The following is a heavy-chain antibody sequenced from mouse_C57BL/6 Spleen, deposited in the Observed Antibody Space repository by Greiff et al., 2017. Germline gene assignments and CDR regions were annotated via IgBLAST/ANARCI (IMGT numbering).Heavy chain of an antibody. CDR3: ARPYYSNPYAMDY. Sequence: QVHVKQSGPGLVAPSQSLSITCTVSGFSLTSYGVHWVRQPPGKGLEWLVVIWSDGSTTYNSALKSRLAISNDNSKIQVFLEVNSLQTYDTTMYYWARPYYSNPYAMDYWGQGTSVTVSS. CDR1: GFSLTSYG. D-gene: IGHD2-5*01. CDR2: IWSDGST. J-gene: IGHJ4*01. V-gene: IGHV2-6*03.